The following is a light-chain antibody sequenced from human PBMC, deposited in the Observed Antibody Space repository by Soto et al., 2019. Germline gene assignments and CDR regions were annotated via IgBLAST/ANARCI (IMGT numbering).Light chain of an antibody. J-gene: IGLJ1*01. V-gene: IGLV2-14*01. CDR2: EVN. CDR1: TSDIGGFNY. CDR3: SSYTTSDTHV. Sequence: QSVMPQPSSVSGSPGQSITISCTGTTSDIGGFNYVSWYQQYPGEAPKLILYEVNIRPSGVSNRFSGSKSGDTASLTISGLQAADEADFYCSSYTTSDTHVFGSGTKVTVL.